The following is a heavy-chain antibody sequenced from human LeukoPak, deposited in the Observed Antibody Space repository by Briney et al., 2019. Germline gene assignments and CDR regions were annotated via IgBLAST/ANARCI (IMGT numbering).Heavy chain of an antibody. D-gene: IGHD1-26*01. CDR2: IIPIFGTA. CDR3: ARDSGGSYSDYYYYMDV. J-gene: IGHJ6*03. Sequence: SVKVSCKASGYTFTSYDINWVRQATGQGLEWMGGIIPIFGTANYAQKFQARVTITADESTSTAYMELSSLRSEDTAVYYCARDSGGSYSDYYYYMDVWGKGTTVTVSS. V-gene: IGHV1-69*13. CDR1: GYTFTSYD.